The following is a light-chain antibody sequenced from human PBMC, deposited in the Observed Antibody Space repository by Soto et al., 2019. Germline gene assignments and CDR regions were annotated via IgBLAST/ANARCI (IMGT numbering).Light chain of an antibody. CDR2: DVS. CDR1: SSDVGTYNY. CDR3: SSYSGIDSLV. J-gene: IGLJ2*01. Sequence: QYALTQPPSASGSPGQSVTISCTGTSSDVGTYNYVSWYQQHPGKAPKLMIYDVSERPSGVPDRFSGSKSGNTASLTVSVHQAEHEADYFFSSYSGIDSLVVGGRTDLTV. V-gene: IGLV2-8*01.